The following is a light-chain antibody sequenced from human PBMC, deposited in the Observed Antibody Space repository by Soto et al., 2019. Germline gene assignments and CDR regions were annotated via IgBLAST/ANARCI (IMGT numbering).Light chain of an antibody. CDR1: SSDVGGYDS. Sequence: QSALTQPPSASGSPGQSVTISCTGTSSDVGGYDSVSWYQQHPGKAPKVIIYDVSQRPSGVPDRFSGSKSGNRASLTVSGLQDEDEADYYCCSYAGSNNLYVFGTGTKVTVL. CDR2: DVS. V-gene: IGLV2-8*01. J-gene: IGLJ1*01. CDR3: CSYAGSNNLYV.